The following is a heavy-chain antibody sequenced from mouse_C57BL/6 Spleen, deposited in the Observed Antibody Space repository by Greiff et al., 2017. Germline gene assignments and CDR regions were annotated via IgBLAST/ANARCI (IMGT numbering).Heavy chain of an antibody. CDR2: INYDGSST. D-gene: IGHD1-1*01. J-gene: IGHJ2*01. V-gene: IGHV5-16*01. CDR1: GFTFSDYY. CDR3: ARAHYYGSSEGFDY. Sequence: EVKLVESEGGLVQPGSSMKLSCTASGFTFSDYYMAWVRQVPEKGLEWVANINYDGSSTYYLDSSKSRFIISRDNAKNILYLQMSSLKSEDTATYYCARAHYYGSSEGFDYWGQGTTLTVSS.